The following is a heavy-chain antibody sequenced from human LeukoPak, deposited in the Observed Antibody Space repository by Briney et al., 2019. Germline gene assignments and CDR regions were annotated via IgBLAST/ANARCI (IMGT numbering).Heavy chain of an antibody. CDR1: GYTFTSYD. J-gene: IGHJ4*02. D-gene: IGHD4-17*01. CDR2: INPSGGST. Sequence: ASVTVSYTASGYTFTSYDINWVRQATGQGLEWMGIINPSGGSTSYAQKFQGRVTMTRDTSTSTVYMYLSSLRSEDTAVYYCARDSLYGVVDYWGQGTLVTVSS. CDR3: ARDSLYGVVDY. V-gene: IGHV1-46*01.